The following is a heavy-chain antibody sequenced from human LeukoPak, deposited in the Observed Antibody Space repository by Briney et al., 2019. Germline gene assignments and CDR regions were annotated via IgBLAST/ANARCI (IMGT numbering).Heavy chain of an antibody. Sequence: GGSLRLSCAASGFTFSSYEMNWVRQAPGKGLEWVSYISSSGSTIYYADSVKGRFTISRDNSKNTLYLQMNSLRAEDTAVYYCAELGITMIGGVWGKGTTVTISS. J-gene: IGHJ6*04. CDR1: GFTFSSYE. D-gene: IGHD3-10*02. CDR2: ISSSGSTI. V-gene: IGHV3-48*03. CDR3: AELGITMIGGV.